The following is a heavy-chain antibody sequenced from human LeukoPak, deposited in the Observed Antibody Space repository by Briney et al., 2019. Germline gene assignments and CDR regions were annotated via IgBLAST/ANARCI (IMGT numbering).Heavy chain of an antibody. CDR2: VYYSGST. CDR1: GGSISSSSYY. D-gene: IGHD4-23*01. Sequence: SETLSLTCTVSGGSISSSSYYWGWIRQPPGKGLEWIVRVYYSGSTYYNPSLTSRVTISVDTSKNQFSLKLSSVTAADTAVYYCARVGGGNSGYYYYYMDVWGKGTTVTISS. J-gene: IGHJ6*03. V-gene: IGHV4-39*07. CDR3: ARVGGGNSGYYYYYMDV.